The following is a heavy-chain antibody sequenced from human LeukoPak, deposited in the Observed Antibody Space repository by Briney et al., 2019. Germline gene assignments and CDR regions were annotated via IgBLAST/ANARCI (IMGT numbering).Heavy chain of an antibody. Sequence: GGSLRLSCAASGFTFSNAWMSWIRQAPGKGLEWVSYISSSGSTIYYADSVKGRFTISRDNAKNSLYLQMNSLRAEDTAVYYCARDLTTGTTYSPWGQGTLVTVSS. V-gene: IGHV3-11*01. CDR2: ISSSGSTI. D-gene: IGHD1-1*01. CDR3: ARDLTTGTTYSP. CDR1: GFTFSNAW. J-gene: IGHJ5*02.